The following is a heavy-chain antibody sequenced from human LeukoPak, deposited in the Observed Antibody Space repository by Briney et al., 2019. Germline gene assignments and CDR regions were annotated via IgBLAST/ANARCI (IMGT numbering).Heavy chain of an antibody. D-gene: IGHD2-2*02. CDR1: GFTFDDYA. J-gene: IGHJ3*02. Sequence: LRLSCAASGFTFDDYAMHWVRQPPGKGLEWIGYIYHSGSTYYNPSLKSRVTISVDRSKNQFSLKLSSVTAADTAVYYCARDYCSSTSCYTHAFDIWGQGTMVTVSS. CDR3: ARDYCSSTSCYTHAFDI. CDR2: IYHSGST. V-gene: IGHV4-30-2*01.